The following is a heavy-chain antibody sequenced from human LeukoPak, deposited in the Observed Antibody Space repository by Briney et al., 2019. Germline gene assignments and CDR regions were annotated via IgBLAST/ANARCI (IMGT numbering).Heavy chain of an antibody. CDR2: IYYSGST. J-gene: IGHJ4*02. CDR3: ASTRGDYRGYYFDY. V-gene: IGHV4-31*03. D-gene: IGHD4-23*01. CDR1: GGSISSGGYY. Sequence: SSETLSLTCTVSGGSISSGGYYWSWIRQHPGQGLEWIGYIYYSGSTYYNPSLKSRVTITVDTSKNQFSLKLSSVTAADTAVYYCASTRGDYRGYYFDYWGQGNLVTVSS.